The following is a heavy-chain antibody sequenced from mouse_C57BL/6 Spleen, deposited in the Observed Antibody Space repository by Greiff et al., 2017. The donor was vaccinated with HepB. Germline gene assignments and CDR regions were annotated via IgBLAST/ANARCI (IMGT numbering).Heavy chain of an antibody. V-gene: IGHV2-9*01. D-gene: IGHD2-4*01. J-gene: IGHJ3*01. CDR1: GFSLTSYG. Sequence: VQLVESGPGLVAPSPRLSITCTVSGFSLTSYGVDWVRQPPGKGLEWLGVIWGGGSTNYNSALMSRLSISKDNSKSQVFLKRNSRQTDDTAMYYGVKERDDDGSWAYWGQGTLVTVSA. CDR3: VKERDDDGSWAY. CDR2: IWGGGST.